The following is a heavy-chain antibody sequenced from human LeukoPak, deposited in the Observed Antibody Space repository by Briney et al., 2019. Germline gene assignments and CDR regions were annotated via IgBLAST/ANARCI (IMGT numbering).Heavy chain of an antibody. V-gene: IGHV4-59*08. D-gene: IGHD5-18*01. Sequence: SETLSLTCTVSGGSISTYYWSWIREPPGKGLEWIGDIYYSGSTNYNPSLKSRVTISTDTFKNQFSLKLSSVTAAATAVYYCARNGYSYGPSFDYWGQGTLVTVSS. CDR2: IYYSGST. CDR1: GGSISTYY. J-gene: IGHJ4*02. CDR3: ARNGYSYGPSFDY.